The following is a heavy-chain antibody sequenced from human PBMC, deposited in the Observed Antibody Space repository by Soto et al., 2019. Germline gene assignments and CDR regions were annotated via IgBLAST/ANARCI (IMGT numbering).Heavy chain of an antibody. CDR2: IIPIFGTA. V-gene: IGHV1-69*13. Sequence: SVKVSSKACGGTLSSYSRSWVRQETGQGLEWMGGIIPIFGTANYAQKFQGRVTITADESTSTAYMELSSLRSEDTAVYYCANRRYYDSSGYYYPSIVSYYYGMDVWGQGTTVTVSS. CDR1: GGTLSSYS. J-gene: IGHJ6*02. CDR3: ANRRYYDSSGYYYPSIVSYYYGMDV. D-gene: IGHD3-22*01.